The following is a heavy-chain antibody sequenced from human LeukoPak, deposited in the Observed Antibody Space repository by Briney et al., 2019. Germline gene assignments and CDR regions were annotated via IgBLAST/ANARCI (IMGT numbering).Heavy chain of an antibody. CDR1: GFTFSSYS. D-gene: IGHD2-8*01. V-gene: IGHV3-30*02. Sequence: HPGGSLRLSCAASGFTFSSYSMNWVRQAPGKGLQWVAYIQYDGSNQQYADSVKGRFSISRDRSKNILYLQMNSLRAEDTAVYSCAKDRCSNGIGCYYYYMDVWGKGTTVTISS. CDR2: IQYDGSNQ. CDR3: AKDRCSNGIGCYYYYMDV. J-gene: IGHJ6*03.